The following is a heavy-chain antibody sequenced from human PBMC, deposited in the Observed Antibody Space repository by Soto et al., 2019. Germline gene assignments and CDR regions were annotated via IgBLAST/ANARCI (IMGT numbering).Heavy chain of an antibody. D-gene: IGHD1-26*01. V-gene: IGHV3-33*01. CDR2: IWHDGNNK. CDR1: GFTFSNYG. J-gene: IGHJ6*02. CDR3: ASDIVGASDSYGLDV. Sequence: PGGSLRLSCAASGFTFSNYGMHWVRQAPGKGLEWVAIIWHDGNNKYYADSARGRFIISRDNSKNRLYLQMNSLRAEDTAVYYCASDIVGASDSYGLDVWGQGTTVTVYS.